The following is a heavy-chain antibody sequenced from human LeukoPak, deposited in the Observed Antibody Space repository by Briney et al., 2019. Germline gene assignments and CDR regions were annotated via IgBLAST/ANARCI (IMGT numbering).Heavy chain of an antibody. D-gene: IGHD6-19*01. V-gene: IGHV4-39*01. CDR2: IFYSGAT. CDR1: GDSISINYN. CDR3: VRHRQWLLFPDY. J-gene: IGHJ4*02. Sequence: SETLSLTCTVSGDSISINYNWGWIRQPPGKGLEWIGSIFYSGATYYRPSLKSRVTISVDTSKNQFSLKLSFMTAADTAVYYCVRHRQWLLFPDYWGQGTLVTVSS.